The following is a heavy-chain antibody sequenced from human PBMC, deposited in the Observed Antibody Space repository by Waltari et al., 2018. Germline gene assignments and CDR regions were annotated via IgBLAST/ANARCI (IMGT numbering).Heavy chain of an antibody. J-gene: IGHJ4*02. Sequence: QVQLQQWGAGLLKPSETLSLTCAVYGGSFSGYYWSWIRQPPGKGLEWIGEIKHSGVTNYNPSLKSRVTISVDTSKNQFSLKLSSVTAADTSVYYCTRGLLAAAGPRFGYWGQGTLVTVSS. CDR1: GGSFSGYY. V-gene: IGHV4-34*01. D-gene: IGHD6-13*01. CDR3: TRGLLAAAGPRFGY. CDR2: IKHSGVT.